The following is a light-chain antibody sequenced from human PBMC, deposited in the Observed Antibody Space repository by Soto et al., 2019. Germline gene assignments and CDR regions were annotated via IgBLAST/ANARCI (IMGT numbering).Light chain of an antibody. Sequence: QSALTQPASVSGSPGQSITISCTGTSSDVGGYNYVSWYQQHPGKAPKLMIYEVSNRPSGVSNRFSGSKSGNTASLTISGLQAEDEADYYCSSYTDRKHLVFGTGTKLTVL. CDR2: EVS. V-gene: IGLV2-14*01. J-gene: IGLJ1*01. CDR1: SSDVGGYNY. CDR3: SSYTDRKHLV.